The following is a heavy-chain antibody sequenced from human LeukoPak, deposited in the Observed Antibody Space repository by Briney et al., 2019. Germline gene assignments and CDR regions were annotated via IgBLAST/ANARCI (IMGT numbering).Heavy chain of an antibody. CDR2: INPNSGGT. D-gene: IGHD2-2*01. CDR3: ARGVARADRSGYCSSTSCPRPYYFDY. Sequence: ASVKVSCKASGYTFTGYYMHWVRQAPGQGLEWMGWINPNSGGTNYAQKLQGRVTMTTDTSTSTAYMELRSLRSDDTAVYYCARGVARADRSGYCSSTSCPRPYYFDYWGQGTLVTVSS. CDR1: GYTFTGYY. V-gene: IGHV1-2*02. J-gene: IGHJ4*02.